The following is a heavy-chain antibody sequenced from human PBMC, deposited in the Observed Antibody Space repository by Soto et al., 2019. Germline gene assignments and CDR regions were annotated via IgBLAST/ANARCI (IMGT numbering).Heavy chain of an antibody. CDR1: RDTFNTYT. Sequence: QVHLLQSGPEVKKPGSSVKVSCKASRDTFNTYTITWVRQAPGQGLEWMGRIIPRTDIANYAQKFQDRVSITADRSTSTAYMELSSLRFDDTAVYYCARDCYYGSGSSMDIFDSCGQGTLVTVSS. D-gene: IGHD3-10*01. V-gene: IGHV1-69*08. J-gene: IGHJ4*02. CDR3: ARDCYYGSGSSMDIFDS. CDR2: IIPRTDIA.